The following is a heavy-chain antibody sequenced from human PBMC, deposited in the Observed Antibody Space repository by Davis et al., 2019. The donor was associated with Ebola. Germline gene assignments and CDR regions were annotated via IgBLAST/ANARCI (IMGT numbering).Heavy chain of an antibody. V-gene: IGHV4-34*01. J-gene: IGHJ4*02. CDR3: ARGLYGRRLRF. CDR2: INHSGST. CDR1: GGSFSGYY. D-gene: IGHD3-10*01. Sequence: GSLRLSCAVYGGSFSGYYWTWIRQPPGKGLEWIGEINHSGSTNYNPSLKSRVTISVDTSKNQFSLKLSSVTAADTAVYYCARGLYGRRLRFWGQGTLVTVSS.